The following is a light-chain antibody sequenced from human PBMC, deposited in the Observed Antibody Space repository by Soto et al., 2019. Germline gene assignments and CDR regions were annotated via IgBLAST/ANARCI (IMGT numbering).Light chain of an antibody. J-gene: IGKJ3*01. CDR3: QQYAESPLT. CDR2: GAS. Sequence: IVLTQSPVTLSLSPGEKATLSCRASQSLDTYTLAWYRQKPGQAPRLLIYGASTRAAAIPDRFIGSGSGTDFAPTISRLEPEDFAVYYCQQYAESPLTFGPGTKVDIK. CDR1: QSLDTYT. V-gene: IGKV3-20*01.